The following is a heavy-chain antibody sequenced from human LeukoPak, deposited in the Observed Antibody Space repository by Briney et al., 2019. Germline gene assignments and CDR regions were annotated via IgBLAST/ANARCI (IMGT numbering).Heavy chain of an antibody. J-gene: IGHJ4*02. Sequence: PSETLSLTCSVFADSMNNYYWTWIRQPPGKGLEWVGNMHPGGTTKFHPSLEGRATMSIDTSNKQFSLRLRSVTAADTATYYCAKTGSLFGRFLDHWGPGALVIVSS. V-gene: IGHV4-59*01. D-gene: IGHD3-10*02. CDR1: ADSMNNYY. CDR3: AKTGSLFGRFLDH. CDR2: MHPGGTT.